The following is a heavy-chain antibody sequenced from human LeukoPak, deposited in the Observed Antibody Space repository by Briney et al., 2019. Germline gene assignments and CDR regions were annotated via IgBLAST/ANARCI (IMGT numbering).Heavy chain of an antibody. CDR3: ARGGRGSAAVVAPRSFDI. J-gene: IGHJ3*02. Sequence: GGSLRLSCVGSGFTFSRYWLNWVRQAPGKGLEWVANMNQDGSEIYYLDSVKGRFTISRDNSKSTLYLQMNSLRAEDSALYYCARGGRGSAAVVAPRSFDIWGQGTTVTVSS. D-gene: IGHD3-22*01. CDR2: MNQDGSEI. V-gene: IGHV3-7*03. CDR1: GFTFSRYW.